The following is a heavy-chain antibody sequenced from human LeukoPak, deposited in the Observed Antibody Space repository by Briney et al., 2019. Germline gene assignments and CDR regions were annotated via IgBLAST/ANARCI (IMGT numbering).Heavy chain of an antibody. V-gene: IGHV4-39*01. CDR2: IYYRGRT. CDR1: GGSISTSSYY. J-gene: IGHJ4*02. D-gene: IGHD3-22*01. CDR3: AATYYYDSRAYLGGA. Sequence: PSETLSLTCTVSGGSISTSSYYWGWIRQPPGKGLEWIGSIYYRGRTYYNPSLKSRVTISVDTSKNQFSLKLSSVTAADTAVYYCAATYYYDSRAYLGGAWGQGTLVTVSS.